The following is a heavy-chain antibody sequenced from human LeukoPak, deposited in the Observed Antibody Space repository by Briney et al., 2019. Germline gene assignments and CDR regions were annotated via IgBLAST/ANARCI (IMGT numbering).Heavy chain of an antibody. D-gene: IGHD1-26*01. CDR1: GFTFSSYA. CDR3: ARVRIVGANRLAYCFDY. CDR2: ISYDGSNK. V-gene: IGHV3-30-3*01. J-gene: IGHJ4*02. Sequence: GGSLRLSCAASGFTFSSYAMHWVRQAPGKGLEWVAVISYDGSNKYYADSVKGRFTISRDNSKNTLYLQMNSLRAEDTAVYYCARVRIVGANRLAYCFDYWGQGTLVTVSS.